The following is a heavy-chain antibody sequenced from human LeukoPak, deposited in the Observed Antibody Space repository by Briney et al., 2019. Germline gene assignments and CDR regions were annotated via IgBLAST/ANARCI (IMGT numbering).Heavy chain of an antibody. D-gene: IGHD4-23*01. CDR3: ARGGAGGNSLSNPEYFQH. CDR1: GGTFSSYA. CDR2: IIPIFGTA. Sequence: ASVKVSCKASGGTFSSYAISWVRQAPGQGLEWMGGIIPIFGTANYAQKFQGRVTITADESTSTAYMELSSLRSEDTAVYYCARGGAGGNSLSNPEYFQHWGQGTLVTVSS. J-gene: IGHJ1*01. V-gene: IGHV1-69*13.